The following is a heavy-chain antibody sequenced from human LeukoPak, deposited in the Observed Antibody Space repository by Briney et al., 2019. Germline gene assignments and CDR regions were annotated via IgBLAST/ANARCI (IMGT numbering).Heavy chain of an antibody. J-gene: IGHJ4*02. V-gene: IGHV4-59*01. CDR1: GGSISSNY. CDR3: ATGGDYGGNSYYFDY. D-gene: IGHD4-23*01. CDR2: IYYSGST. Sequence: SETLSLTCTVSGGSISSNYWSWLRQPPGKGLKWIGYIYYSGSTNYNPSLKSRVTISVDTSKNQFSLKLSSVTAADTAVYYCATGGDYGGNSYYFDYWGQGTLVTVSS.